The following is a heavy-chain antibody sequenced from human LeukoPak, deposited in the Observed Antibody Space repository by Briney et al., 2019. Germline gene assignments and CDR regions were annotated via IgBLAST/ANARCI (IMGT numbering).Heavy chain of an antibody. CDR2: ISNNGGYT. D-gene: IGHD3-3*01. Sequence: GGSLRLSCAASRFTFNSYAMSWVRQAPGKGLEWVSAISNNGGYTYYADSVQGRFTISRDNSKSTLCLQMNSLRAEDTAVYYCARGLTYDFWSGYYFFADYYYYYGMDVWGQGTTVTVSS. CDR3: ARGLTYDFWSGYYFFADYYYYYGMDV. V-gene: IGHV3-23*01. J-gene: IGHJ6*02. CDR1: RFTFNSYA.